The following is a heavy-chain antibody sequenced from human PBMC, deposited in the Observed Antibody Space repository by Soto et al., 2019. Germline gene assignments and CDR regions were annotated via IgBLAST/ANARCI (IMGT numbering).Heavy chain of an antibody. V-gene: IGHV1-69*01. CDR2: IIPIFGTA. D-gene: IGHD6-19*01. CDR1: GGTFSSYA. CDR3: ARDTVLSGWGEDWFDP. Sequence: QVQLVQSGAEVKKPGSSVKVSCKASGGTFSSYAISWVRQAPGQGLEWMGGIIPIFGTANYAQKFQGRVTITADESTSTAHMELSSLRSEDTAVYYCARDTVLSGWGEDWFDPWGQGTLVTVSS. J-gene: IGHJ5*02.